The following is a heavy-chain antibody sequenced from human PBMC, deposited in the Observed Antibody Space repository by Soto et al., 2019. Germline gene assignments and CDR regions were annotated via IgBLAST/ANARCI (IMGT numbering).Heavy chain of an antibody. Sequence: AASVKVSCKSSGYTFTHYAMHWVRQAPGQGLEWLGWINTGNGDTGFSQKFQGRVSITMDTAASTTYVELSSLISEDTAVYYCARQGDSRVLRDTFDIWGQGTLVTVSS. CDR2: INTGNGDT. J-gene: IGHJ3*02. CDR1: GYTFTHYA. D-gene: IGHD2-8*01. V-gene: IGHV1-3*04. CDR3: ARQGDSRVLRDTFDI.